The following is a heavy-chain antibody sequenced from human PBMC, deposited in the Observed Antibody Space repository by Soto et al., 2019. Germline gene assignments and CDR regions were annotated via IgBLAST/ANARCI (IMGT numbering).Heavy chain of an antibody. CDR3: ARAPLYSTSPKTAFDI. J-gene: IGHJ3*02. CDR1: GYTFSSYG. V-gene: IGHV1-18*01. CDR2: ISTYNGNP. D-gene: IGHD6-6*01. Sequence: QVQLVQSGPEVTKPGASVKVSCKASGYTFSSYGISWVRRAPGQGLEWMGWISTYNGNPNYAQKFQGRVTMTTDTSTSTAYMELRSLRPHDTAVFYCARAPLYSTSPKTAFDIWGQGTVVTVSS.